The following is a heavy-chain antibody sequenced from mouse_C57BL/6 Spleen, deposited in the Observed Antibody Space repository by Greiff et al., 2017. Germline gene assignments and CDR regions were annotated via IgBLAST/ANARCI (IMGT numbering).Heavy chain of an antibody. V-gene: IGHV1-15*01. CDR2: IDPETGGT. Sequence: QVQLQQSGAELVRPGASVTLSCKASGYTFTDYEMHWVKQTPVHGLEWIGAIDPETGGTAYNQKFKGKAILTADKSSSTAYLELRSLTSEDSAVDYCTGTYYDGSSYLDMDYWGQGTSVTVSS. D-gene: IGHD1-1*01. CDR3: TGTYYDGSSYLDMDY. CDR1: GYTFTDYE. J-gene: IGHJ4*01.